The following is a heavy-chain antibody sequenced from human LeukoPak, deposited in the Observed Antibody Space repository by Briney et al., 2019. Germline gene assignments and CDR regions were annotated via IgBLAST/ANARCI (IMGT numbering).Heavy chain of an antibody. CDR1: GYTFTSYG. Sequence: GASVKVSCKASGYTFTSYGISWVRQAPGQGLEWMGWISAYNGNTNYAQKLQGRVTMTTDTSTSTAHMELRSLRSDDTAVYYCARVGQWLPPVYFDYWGQGTLVTVSS. J-gene: IGHJ4*02. CDR3: ARVGQWLPPVYFDY. D-gene: IGHD6-19*01. V-gene: IGHV1-18*01. CDR2: ISAYNGNT.